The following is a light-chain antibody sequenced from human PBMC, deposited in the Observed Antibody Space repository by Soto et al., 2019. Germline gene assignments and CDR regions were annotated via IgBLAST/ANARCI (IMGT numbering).Light chain of an antibody. J-gene: IGKJ1*01. V-gene: IGKV1-5*01. CDR2: DAS. Sequence: DIQMTQSPSTLSASVGDRVTITCRASQSISSWLAWYQQKPGKAPKLLIYDASSLESGVPSRFSGSGSGTEFTLTISSRQPDDFATYYCQQYNSYPWTFGQGNKVEI. CDR1: QSISSW. CDR3: QQYNSYPWT.